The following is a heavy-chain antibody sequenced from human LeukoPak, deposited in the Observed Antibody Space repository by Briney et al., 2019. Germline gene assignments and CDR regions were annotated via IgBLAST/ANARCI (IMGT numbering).Heavy chain of an antibody. Sequence: SETLSLTCAVSGYSISSAFYWGWIRQSPGKGLEWIGTIHYSGSTSYNPSLKSRVTISVDTSKNQFSLKLSSVTAADTAVYYCARPSGYYLYWGQGTLVTVSS. D-gene: IGHD3-22*01. V-gene: IGHV4-38-2*01. J-gene: IGHJ4*02. CDR3: ARPSGYYLY. CDR1: GYSISSAFY. CDR2: IHYSGST.